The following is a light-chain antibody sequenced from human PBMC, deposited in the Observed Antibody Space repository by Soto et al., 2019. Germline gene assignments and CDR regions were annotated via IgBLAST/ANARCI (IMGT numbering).Light chain of an antibody. CDR2: GAS. CDR3: KQYNSWRPLT. V-gene: IGKV3-15*01. J-gene: IGKJ5*01. CDR1: QSVSSN. Sequence: TVSCRNSQSVSSNSAWYQQKPGQASRLLIFGASTRATGIPARFSGSGSRTEFPCAIGSLQSEVFRVYYCKQYNSWRPLTFGPGTRLDIK.